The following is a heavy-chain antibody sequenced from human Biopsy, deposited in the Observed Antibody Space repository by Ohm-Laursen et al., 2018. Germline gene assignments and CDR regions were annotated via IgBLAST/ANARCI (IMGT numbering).Heavy chain of an antibody. CDR1: GFTFNNYG. Sequence: RSLRLSCSASGFTFNNYGMRWVRQAPGKGLEWVAFIFYDGSNTYYADSVKGRFTISRDNSRDTLYLQMSSLRAEDTAVYYCAKDRYNYTPIGGFSMDVWGQGTTVTVSS. CDR2: IFYDGSNT. CDR3: AKDRYNYTPIGGFSMDV. J-gene: IGHJ6*02. D-gene: IGHD5-18*01. V-gene: IGHV3-30*18.